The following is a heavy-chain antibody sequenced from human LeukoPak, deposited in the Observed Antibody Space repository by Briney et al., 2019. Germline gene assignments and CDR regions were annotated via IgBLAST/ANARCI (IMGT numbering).Heavy chain of an antibody. Sequence: GGSLRLSCAASGFTFDDYAMHWVRQAPGKGLEWVSGISWNSGSIGYADSVKGRFTISRDNAKNSLYLQMNSLRAEDTALYCCAKDIGKLRYNWFDPWGQGTLVTVSS. CDR2: ISWNSGSI. CDR3: AKDIGKLRYNWFDP. J-gene: IGHJ5*02. V-gene: IGHV3-9*01. CDR1: GFTFDDYA. D-gene: IGHD1-7*01.